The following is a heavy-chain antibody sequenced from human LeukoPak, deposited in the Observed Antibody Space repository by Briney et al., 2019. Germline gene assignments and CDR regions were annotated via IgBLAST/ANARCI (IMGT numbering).Heavy chain of an antibody. Sequence: GGSLRLSCAASGFTFSSYAMSWVRQAPGKGLEWVSAISGSGGSTYYADSVKGRFTISRDNSKNTLYLQMNSLRAEDTAVYYCAKDGEMATIRPYYFDYWGQGTLVTVSS. D-gene: IGHD5-24*01. V-gene: IGHV3-23*01. CDR2: ISGSGGST. CDR1: GFTFSSYA. CDR3: AKDGEMATIRPYYFDY. J-gene: IGHJ4*02.